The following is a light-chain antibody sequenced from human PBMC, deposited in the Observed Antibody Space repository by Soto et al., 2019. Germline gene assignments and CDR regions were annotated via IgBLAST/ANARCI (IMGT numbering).Light chain of an antibody. CDR1: SSDVGGYNY. Sequence: QSALTQPRSVSGSPGQSVTISCTGTSSDVGGYNYVSWYQQHPGKAPKLMIYDVTTRPSGVPDRFSGSKSGNTASLTISGLQAEDEADYYCAAWDDSLNGRVFGTGTKLTVL. J-gene: IGLJ1*01. CDR3: AAWDDSLNGRV. V-gene: IGLV2-11*01. CDR2: DVT.